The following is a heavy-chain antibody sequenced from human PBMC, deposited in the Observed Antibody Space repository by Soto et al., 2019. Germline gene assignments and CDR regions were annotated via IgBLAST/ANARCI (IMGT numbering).Heavy chain of an antibody. CDR3: ARGGKLGGDLAF. V-gene: IGHV1-69*08. J-gene: IGHJ6*04. CDR1: GGTFGRYT. D-gene: IGHD3-10*01. CDR2: IIPILETA. Sequence: QVQLVQSGAEVKKPGSSVKVSCKASGGTFGRYTLSWVRQAPGQGLEWMGWIIPILETANYARRFQGRLTITADTSTGTAYMDLSGLKSDDSSVYYCARGGKLGGDLAFWGKGTPVTVSS.